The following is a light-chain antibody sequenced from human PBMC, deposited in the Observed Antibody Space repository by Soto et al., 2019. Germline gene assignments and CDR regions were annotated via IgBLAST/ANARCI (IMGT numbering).Light chain of an antibody. CDR3: TSYTSTSTPV. CDR2: DVS. CDR1: SSDVGGYNY. V-gene: IGLV2-14*01. J-gene: IGLJ1*01. Sequence: QSALTQPASVSGSPGQSITISCTGTSSDVGGYNYVSWYQQHPGKAPKLMIYDVSNRPSGVTNRFSGSKSCNTASLTISGLQTEDDADYYCTSYTSTSTPVFGFGTKLIVL.